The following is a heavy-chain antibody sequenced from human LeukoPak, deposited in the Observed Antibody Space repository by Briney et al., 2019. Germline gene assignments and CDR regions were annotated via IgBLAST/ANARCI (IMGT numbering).Heavy chain of an antibody. D-gene: IGHD4-17*01. Sequence: GGSLRLSGAASEFTFSSYDMSWVHQAPGKGLEWVSAISGSGGSTYYADSVKGWFTISRDNSKDTLYLQMNSLRAEDTAVYYCAKDRGDYGDYEDYWGQGTLVTVSS. CDR2: ISGSGGST. CDR1: EFTFSSYD. V-gene: IGHV3-23*01. CDR3: AKDRGDYGDYEDY. J-gene: IGHJ4*02.